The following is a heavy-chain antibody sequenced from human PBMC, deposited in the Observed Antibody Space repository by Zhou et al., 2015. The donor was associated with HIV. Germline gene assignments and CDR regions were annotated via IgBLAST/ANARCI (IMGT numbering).Heavy chain of an antibody. V-gene: IGHV1-69*13. D-gene: IGHD3-10*01. CDR3: ARGGHWEITMVRGVSYYFDY. CDR2: IIPIFGTA. Sequence: QVQLVQSGAEVKKPGASVKVSCKVSGGTFSSYAISWVRQAPGQGLEWMGGIIPIFGTANYAQKFQGRVTITADESTSTAYMELSSLRSEDTAVYYCARGGHWEITMVRGVSYYFDYWGQGTLVTVSS. CDR1: GGTFSSYA. J-gene: IGHJ4*02.